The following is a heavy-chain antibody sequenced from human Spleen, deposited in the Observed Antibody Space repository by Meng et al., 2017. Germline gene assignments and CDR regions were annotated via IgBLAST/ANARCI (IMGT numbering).Heavy chain of an antibody. J-gene: IGHJ2*01. V-gene: IGHV3-53*01. CDR2: LYGDGTT. Sequence: EVQLLESGGGLVQPGGSLRLSCAASGFTVSSNYMSWIRQAPGKGLEWVSVLYGDGTTYYADSVKGRFTISRDNSKNTLYLQMNSLRAEDTAVYYCTRGLAPEGYFDLWGRGTLVTVSS. CDR1: GFTVSSNY. CDR3: TRGLAPEGYFDL. D-gene: IGHD2-21*01.